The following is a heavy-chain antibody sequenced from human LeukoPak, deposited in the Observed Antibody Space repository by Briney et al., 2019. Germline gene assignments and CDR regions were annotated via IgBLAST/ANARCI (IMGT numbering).Heavy chain of an antibody. CDR1: GYTFSGYY. V-gene: IGHV1-2*02. J-gene: IGHJ1*01. CDR2: INARNGDT. CDR3: ARASLASAGTRF. D-gene: IGHD6-13*01. Sequence: ASGKVSCKASGYTFSGYYIHWVRQAPGRGLEWVGWINARNGDTNYAQKFQGRVILTRDTSITTSYMEVISLTSDDTAVYYCARASLASAGTRFWGQGTLVIVSS.